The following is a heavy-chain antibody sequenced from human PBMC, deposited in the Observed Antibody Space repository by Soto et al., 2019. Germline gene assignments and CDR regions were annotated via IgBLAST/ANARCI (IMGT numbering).Heavy chain of an antibody. J-gene: IGHJ6*02. V-gene: IGHV3-30-3*01. CDR2: ISYDGSNK. D-gene: IGHD2-2*01. Sequence: QVQLVESGGGVVQPGRSLRLSCAASGFTFSSYAMHWVRQAPGKGLEWVAVISYDGSNKYYADSVKGQFTISRDNSKNTLYLQMNSLRAEDTAVYYCARERGDIVVVPANYYYGMDVWGQGTTVTVSS. CDR3: ARERGDIVVVPANYYYGMDV. CDR1: GFTFSSYA.